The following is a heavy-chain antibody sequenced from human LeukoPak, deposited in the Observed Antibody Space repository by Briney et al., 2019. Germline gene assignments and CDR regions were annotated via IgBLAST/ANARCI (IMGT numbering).Heavy chain of an antibody. D-gene: IGHD1-26*01. V-gene: IGHV3-30-3*01. J-gene: IGHJ4*02. CDR3: ARDSLVGATPYFDY. Sequence: PGRSLRLSCAASGFTFRGYAMNWVRQAPGKGLEWVAVISYDGNNKYYADSVKGRFTISRDNSKNTLYLQMNSLRAEDTAVYYCARDSLVGATPYFDYWGQGTLVTVSS. CDR1: GFTFRGYA. CDR2: ISYDGNNK.